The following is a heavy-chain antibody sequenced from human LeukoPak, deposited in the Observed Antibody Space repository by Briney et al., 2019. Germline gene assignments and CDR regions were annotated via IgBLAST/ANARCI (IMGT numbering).Heavy chain of an antibody. CDR2: IFPGESHI. Sequence: GESLKISCKGFGYSFRDYWIGWVRQMPGKDLEWMGIIFPGESHINYSPTFEGRVTIFADESINTAYLQWSSLTASDTAMYYCARLGTPGTTDFDYWGQGTLATVSS. J-gene: IGHJ4*02. CDR3: ARLGTPGTTDFDY. D-gene: IGHD1-1*01. V-gene: IGHV5-51*01. CDR1: GYSFRDYW.